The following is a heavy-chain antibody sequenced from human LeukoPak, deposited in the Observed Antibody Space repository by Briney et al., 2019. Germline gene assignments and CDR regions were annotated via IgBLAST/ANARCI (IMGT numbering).Heavy chain of an antibody. J-gene: IGHJ6*02. V-gene: IGHV1-2*02. CDR2: INPDSGGT. Sequence: GASVKVSCKASGYTFTGYYIHWVRQAPGQGLEWMGWINPDSGGTNYAQKFQGRVTVTRDTSITTAYMESSSLRSDDPAVYYCARGLAYCSGGTCSTYGMDVWGQGTTVTVSS. CDR1: GYTFTGYY. D-gene: IGHD2-15*01. CDR3: ARGLAYCSGGTCSTYGMDV.